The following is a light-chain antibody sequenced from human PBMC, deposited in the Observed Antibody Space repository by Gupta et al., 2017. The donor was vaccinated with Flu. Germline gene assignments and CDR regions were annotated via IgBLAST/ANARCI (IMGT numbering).Light chain of an antibody. CDR3: QQYFTTPWT. J-gene: IGKJ1*01. CDR2: WAS. CDR1: QSVLYSSTNKNF. V-gene: IGKV4-1*01. Sequence: DVVMTQSPDSLAVSLGERATINCKSSQSVLYSSTNKNFLAWYQHKPGQPPKLLFYWASTRQSGVPVRFSGSGSGTDFTLTISSLQAEDVAVYYCQQYFTTPWTFGQGTKVEIK.